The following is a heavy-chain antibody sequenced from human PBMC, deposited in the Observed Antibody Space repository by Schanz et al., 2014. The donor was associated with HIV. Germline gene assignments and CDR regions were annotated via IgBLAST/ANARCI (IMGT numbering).Heavy chain of an antibody. CDR2: INTRTGDT. J-gene: IGHJ6*02. CDR1: GYTFSDYY. Sequence: QVQLVQSGAEVKMPGASVKVSCKSSGYTFSDYYMHWLRQAPGQGLEWMGWINTRTGDTIYAERLQGRVTLTRDTSINTAYMELSRLRSDDTAVYYCASDLSVYSSSSSVWGQGTTVTVSS. CDR3: ASDLSVYSSSSSV. D-gene: IGHD6-13*01. V-gene: IGHV1-2*02.